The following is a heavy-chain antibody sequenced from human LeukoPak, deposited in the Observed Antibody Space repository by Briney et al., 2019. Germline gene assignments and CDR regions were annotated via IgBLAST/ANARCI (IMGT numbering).Heavy chain of an antibody. J-gene: IGHJ4*02. CDR3: ARDGEDYSNFPYFDY. D-gene: IGHD4-4*01. Sequence: GGSLRLSCAASGFTFSSYSMNWVRQAPGKGLEWVSSISSSSYIYYADSVKGRFTISRDNAKNSLYLQMNSLRAEDTAVYYCARDGEDYSNFPYFDYWGQGTLVTVSS. CDR1: GFTFSSYS. CDR2: ISSSSYI. V-gene: IGHV3-21*01.